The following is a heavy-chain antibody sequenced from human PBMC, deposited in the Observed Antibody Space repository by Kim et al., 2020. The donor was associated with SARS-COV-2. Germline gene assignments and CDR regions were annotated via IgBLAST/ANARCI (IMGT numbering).Heavy chain of an antibody. CDR2: IYSGGST. V-gene: IGHV3-53*01. D-gene: IGHD3-10*01. J-gene: IGHJ6*02. CDR1: GFTVSSNY. CDR3: ARDLIPLGGSGTNRARNYYYYGMDV. Sequence: GGSLRLSCAASGFTVSSNYMSWVRQAPGKGLEWVSVIYSGGSTYYADSVKGRFTISRDNSKNTLYLQMNSLRAEDTAVYYCARDLIPLGGSGTNRARNYYYYGMDVWGQGTTVTVSS.